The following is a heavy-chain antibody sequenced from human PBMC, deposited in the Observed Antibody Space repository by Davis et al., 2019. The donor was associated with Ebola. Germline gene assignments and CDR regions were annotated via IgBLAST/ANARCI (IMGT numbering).Heavy chain of an antibody. CDR3: ARDLMEWAWGFGY. J-gene: IGHJ4*02. V-gene: IGHV3-7*01. Sequence: GESLKISCAASGFTFSSYWMSWVRQAPGKGLEWVANIKQDGSEKYYVDSVKGRFTISRDNAKNSLYLQMNSLSAEDTAVYYCARDLMEWAWGFGYWGQGTLVTVSS. D-gene: IGHD3-3*01. CDR1: GFTFSSYW. CDR2: IKQDGSEK.